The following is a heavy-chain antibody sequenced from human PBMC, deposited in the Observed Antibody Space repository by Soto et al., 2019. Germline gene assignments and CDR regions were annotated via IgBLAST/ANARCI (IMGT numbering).Heavy chain of an antibody. CDR2: ISGSGGST. CDR1: GFTFSSYA. D-gene: IGHD3-22*01. J-gene: IGHJ4*02. CDR3: AKDAPSYYDSSGYPDYFDY. V-gene: IGHV3-23*01. Sequence: EVQLLESGGGLVQPGGSLRLSCEASGFTFSSYAMSWVRQAPGKGLEWVSAISGSGGSTYYADSVKGRFTISRDNSKNTLYLQMNSLRAEDTAVYYCAKDAPSYYDSSGYPDYFDYWGQGTLVTVSS.